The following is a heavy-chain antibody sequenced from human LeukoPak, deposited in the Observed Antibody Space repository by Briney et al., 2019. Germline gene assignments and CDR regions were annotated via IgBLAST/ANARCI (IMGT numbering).Heavy chain of an antibody. V-gene: IGHV6-1*01. J-gene: IGHJ5*02. Sequence: SQTLSLTCAISGDRVSSTTAAWAWIRQSPSRGLEWLGRTYYRSKWYNDFAVSVKDRIAINPDTSKNQFSLHLNSVTPEDTAVYYCARAPNPFSGCWFDPWGQGTLVTVSS. CDR3: ARAPNPFSGCWFDP. D-gene: IGHD5-12*01. CDR1: GDRVSSTTAA. CDR2: TYYRSKWYN.